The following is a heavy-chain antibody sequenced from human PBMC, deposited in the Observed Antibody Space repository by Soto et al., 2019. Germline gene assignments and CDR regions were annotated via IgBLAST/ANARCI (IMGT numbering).Heavy chain of an antibody. CDR3: AKDRRAGGNSAFYFDF. CDR2: ISATGGGT. Sequence: GGSLRLSCAASGFTFSSYSTSWVRQAPGKGLEWVSLISATGGGTYYADSVKGRFTISRDNSHNTLYLQVHSLTAEDTAVYYCAKDRRAGGNSAFYFDFWGQGAQVTVSS. V-gene: IGHV3-23*01. CDR1: GFTFSSYS. D-gene: IGHD3-16*01. J-gene: IGHJ4*02.